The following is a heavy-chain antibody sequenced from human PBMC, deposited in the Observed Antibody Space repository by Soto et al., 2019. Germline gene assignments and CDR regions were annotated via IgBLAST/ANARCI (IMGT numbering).Heavy chain of an antibody. Sequence: GGSRRLSCAASGFTFSFYAMNWVRHAPGKGLEWVSSIRGSGGDTYYADSVRGRFTISRDISKNTLYLQMNSLRVEDTAVYYCAFSSSPFYSRGQRTPVPVS. CDR3: AFSSSPFYS. CDR1: GFTFSFYA. V-gene: IGHV3-23*01. D-gene: IGHD2-15*01. CDR2: IRGSGGDT. J-gene: IGHJ1*01.